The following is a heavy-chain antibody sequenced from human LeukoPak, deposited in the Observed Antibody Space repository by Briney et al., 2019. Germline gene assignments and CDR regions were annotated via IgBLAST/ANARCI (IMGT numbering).Heavy chain of an antibody. CDR2: IRGHDEAT. CDR3: AKNITMMVF. D-gene: IGHD3-22*01. J-gene: IGHJ4*02. CDR1: GFSFSNAW. Sequence: GGSLRLSCAASGFSFSNAWMNWVRQAPGKGLEWVSAIRGHDEATYYADSVKGRFTISRDNSLDTMYLQMNSLTTEDTAVYYCAKNITMMVFWGQGTLVTVSS. V-gene: IGHV3-23*01.